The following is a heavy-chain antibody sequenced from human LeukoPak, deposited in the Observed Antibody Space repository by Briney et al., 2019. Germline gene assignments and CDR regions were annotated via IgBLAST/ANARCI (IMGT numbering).Heavy chain of an antibody. CDR2: MNHNSGNT. CDR1: GYTFTSYD. Sequence: ASVKVSCKASGYTFTSYDINWVRQATGQGLEWMGWMNHNSGNTGYAQKFQGRVTITRNTSISTAYMELSSLRSEDTAVYYCARPSVGYDFWSGYLYYFDYWGQGTLVTVSS. J-gene: IGHJ4*02. V-gene: IGHV1-8*03. D-gene: IGHD3-3*01. CDR3: ARPSVGYDFWSGYLYYFDY.